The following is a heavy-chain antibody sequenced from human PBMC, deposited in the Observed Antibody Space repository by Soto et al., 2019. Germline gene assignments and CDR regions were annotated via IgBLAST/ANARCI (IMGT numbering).Heavy chain of an antibody. J-gene: IGHJ4*02. D-gene: IGHD5-12*01. Sequence: QVQLVESGGGVVQPGRSLRLSCAASGFTFSSYAMHWVRQAPGKGLEWVAVISYDGSNKYYADSVKGRFTISRDNSKNALYLQMISLRAEDTAVYYCARSPGFIYELPYYFDYWGQGTLVTVSS. CDR2: ISYDGSNK. V-gene: IGHV3-30-3*01. CDR1: GFTFSSYA. CDR3: ARSPGFIYELPYYFDY.